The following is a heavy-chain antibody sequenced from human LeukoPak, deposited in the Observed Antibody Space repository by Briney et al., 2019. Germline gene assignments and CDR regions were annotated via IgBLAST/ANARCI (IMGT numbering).Heavy chain of an antibody. CDR2: INPSGGSA. CDR3: ARDPTALGYSSGWYIEYFDY. J-gene: IGHJ4*02. CDR1: GYTFTSYY. D-gene: IGHD6-19*01. Sequence: GASVKVSCKASGYTFTSYYMHWVRQAPGQGFEWMGIINPSGGSASYAQKFQGRVTMTRDTSTSTVYMELSSLRSDDTAVYYCARDPTALGYSSGWYIEYFDYWGQGTLVTVSS. V-gene: IGHV1-46*01.